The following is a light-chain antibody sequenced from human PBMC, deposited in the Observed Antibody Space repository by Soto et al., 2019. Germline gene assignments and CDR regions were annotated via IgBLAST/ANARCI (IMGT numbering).Light chain of an antibody. CDR3: QQDVSSPRT. CDR1: QSVSRSY. V-gene: IGKV3-20*01. Sequence: IVLTQSPGTLSLSPGERATLSCRASQSVSRSYLAWFQQKPGQAPRLLIYGASSRATGIPDRFSGGGSGTDFPLTISRLQPEDFAVYYCQQDVSSPRTFGQGTKVEIK. CDR2: GAS. J-gene: IGKJ1*01.